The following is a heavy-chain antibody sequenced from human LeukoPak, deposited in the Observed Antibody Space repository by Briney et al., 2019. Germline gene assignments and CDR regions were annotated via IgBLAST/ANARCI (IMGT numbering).Heavy chain of an antibody. CDR1: GGSFSGYY. CDR2: IYYSGNT. D-gene: IGHD6-6*01. V-gene: IGHV4-34*01. Sequence: SETLSLTCAVYGGSFSGYYWSWIRQPPGKGLEWIGSIYYSGNTYYKSSLKSRVTISVDTSKNQFSLKLSSVTAADTAVYYCARSPRGAFDIWGQGTMVTVSS. J-gene: IGHJ3*02. CDR3: ARSPRGAFDI.